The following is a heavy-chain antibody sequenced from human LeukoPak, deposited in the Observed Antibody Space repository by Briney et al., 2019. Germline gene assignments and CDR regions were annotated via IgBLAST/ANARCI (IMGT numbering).Heavy chain of an antibody. Sequence: GGSLRLSCAASGFTVSSNYMSWVRQAPGKGLEWVSVIYSGGSTYYADSVKGRFTISRDNSKNTLYLQMNSLRAEDTAVYYCARGVRRRPDAFDIWGQGTMVTVSS. CDR1: GFTVSSNY. CDR3: ARGVRRRPDAFDI. V-gene: IGHV3-66*01. D-gene: IGHD6-25*01. CDR2: IYSGGST. J-gene: IGHJ3*02.